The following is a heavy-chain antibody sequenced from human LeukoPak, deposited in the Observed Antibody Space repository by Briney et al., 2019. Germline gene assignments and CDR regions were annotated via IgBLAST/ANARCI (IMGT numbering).Heavy chain of an antibody. Sequence: VASVTVSFKASGYTFTSYGISWVRQAPGQGLEWMGWISAYNGNTNYAQKLQGRVTMTTDTSTSTAYMELRSLRSDDTAVYYCARVGVHYYGSGRLGYWGQGTLVTVSS. V-gene: IGHV1-18*01. CDR1: GYTFTSYG. J-gene: IGHJ4*02. CDR3: ARVGVHYYGSGRLGY. D-gene: IGHD3-10*01. CDR2: ISAYNGNT.